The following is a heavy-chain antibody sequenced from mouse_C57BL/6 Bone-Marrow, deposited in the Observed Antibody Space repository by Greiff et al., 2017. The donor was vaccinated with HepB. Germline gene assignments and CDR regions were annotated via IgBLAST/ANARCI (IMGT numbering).Heavy chain of an antibody. CDR2: INYDGSST. CDR1: GFTFSDYY. Sequence: EVQLQQSEGGLVQPGSSMKLSCTASGFTFSDYYMAWVRQVPEKGLEWVANINYDGSSTYYLDSLKSRFIISRDNAKNILYLQRSSLKSEDTATYYCARDRGTTVVGDFDYWGQGTTLTVSS. V-gene: IGHV5-16*01. CDR3: ARDRGTTVVGDFDY. D-gene: IGHD1-1*01. J-gene: IGHJ2*01.